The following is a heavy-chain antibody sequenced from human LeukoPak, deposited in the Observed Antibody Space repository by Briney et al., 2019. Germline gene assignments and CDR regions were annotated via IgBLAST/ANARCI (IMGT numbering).Heavy chain of an antibody. J-gene: IGHJ3*02. D-gene: IGHD4-17*01. CDR2: INHSGST. Sequence: SETLSLTCAVYGGSFSGYYWSWIRQPPGKGLEWIGEINHSGSTNYNPSLKSRVTISVDTSKNQFSLKLSSVTAADTAVYYCARETNYGVRRAFDIWGQGTMVTVSS. V-gene: IGHV4-34*09. CDR3: ARETNYGVRRAFDI. CDR1: GGSFSGYY.